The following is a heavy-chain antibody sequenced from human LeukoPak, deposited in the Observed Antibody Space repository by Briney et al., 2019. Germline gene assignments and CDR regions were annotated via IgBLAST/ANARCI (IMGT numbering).Heavy chain of an antibody. J-gene: IGHJ6*03. Sequence: ASVKVSCKASGYTFTGYYMHWVRQATGQGLEWMGWMNPNSGNTGYAQKFQGRVTMTRNTSISTAYMELSSLRSEDTAVYYCARGRGIAAASGVYYYYYMDVWGKGTTVTISS. V-gene: IGHV1-8*02. CDR3: ARGRGIAAASGVYYYYYMDV. CDR2: MNPNSGNT. CDR1: GYTFTGYY. D-gene: IGHD6-13*01.